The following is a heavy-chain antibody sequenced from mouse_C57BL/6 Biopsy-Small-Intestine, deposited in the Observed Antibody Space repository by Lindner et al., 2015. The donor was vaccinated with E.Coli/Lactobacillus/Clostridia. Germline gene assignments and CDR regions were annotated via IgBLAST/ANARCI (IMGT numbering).Heavy chain of an antibody. D-gene: IGHD2-3*01. J-gene: IGHJ4*01. Sequence: SVKVSCKDSGYTFTDYVLHWVRQAPGQGLEWMGWINPKSGGTHYAQRFQDRVTMTRDTSISTAYMELSRLRSDDTALYYCARDYWGSYEYWGQGTLVTVSS. CDR2: INPKSGGT. CDR1: GYTFTDYV. CDR3: ARDYWGSYEY. V-gene: IGHV1-18*01.